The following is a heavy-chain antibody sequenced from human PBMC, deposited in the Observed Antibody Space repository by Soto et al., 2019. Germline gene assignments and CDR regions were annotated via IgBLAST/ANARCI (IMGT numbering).Heavy chain of an antibody. CDR1: GFTFSNAW. J-gene: IGHJ4*02. CDR3: TTGNTIFGVVPDY. V-gene: IGHV3-15*01. Sequence: LRLSCAASGFTFSNAWMSWVRQAPGKGLEWVGRIKSKTDGGTTDYAAPVKGRFTISRDDSKNTLYLQMNSLKTEDTAVYYCTTGNTIFGVVPDYWGQGXLVTVSS. CDR2: IKSKTDGGTT. D-gene: IGHD3-3*01.